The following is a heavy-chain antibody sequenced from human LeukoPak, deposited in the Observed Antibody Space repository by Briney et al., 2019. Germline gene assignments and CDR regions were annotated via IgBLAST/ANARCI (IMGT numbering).Heavy chain of an antibody. CDR2: IYYSGST. J-gene: IGHJ5*02. CDR1: GGSISSYY. V-gene: IGHV4-59*08. D-gene: IGHD3-3*01. CDR3: ARRDGLRLAT. Sequence: SETLSLTCTVSGGSISSYYWSWIRQPPGKGLEWIGYIYYSGSTNYNPSLKSRVTISVDTSKNQFSLKLSSVTAADTAVYYCARRDGLRLATWGQGTLVTVSS.